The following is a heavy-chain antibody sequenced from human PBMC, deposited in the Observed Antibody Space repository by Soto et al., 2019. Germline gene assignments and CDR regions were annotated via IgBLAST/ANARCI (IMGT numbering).Heavy chain of an antibody. CDR1: GYSFTSYW. CDR2: IYPGDSDT. V-gene: IGHV5-51*01. J-gene: IGHJ6*02. D-gene: IGHD2-2*01. CDR3: ARQGDYVVPAAITPYYYYGMHV. Sequence: PGESLKISCKGSGYSFTSYWIGWVRQMPGKGLEWMGIIYPGDSDTRYSTSFQGQVTISADKSISTPYLQWSSLKASDTAMYYCARQGDYVVPAAITPYYYYGMHVWGQGTTVTVSS.